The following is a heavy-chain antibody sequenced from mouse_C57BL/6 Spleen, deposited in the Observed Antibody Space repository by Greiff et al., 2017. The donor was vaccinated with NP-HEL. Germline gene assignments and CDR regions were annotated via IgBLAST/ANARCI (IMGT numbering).Heavy chain of an antibody. D-gene: IGHD2-3*01. CDR1: GYSITSGYY. CDR3: ANLYDYWYFDV. J-gene: IGHJ1*03. CDR2: ISYDGSN. Sequence: EVKLMESGPGLVKPSQSLSLTCSVTGYSITSGYYWNWIRQFPGNKLEWMGYISYDGSNNYNPTLKNRISITRDKSKNQFFLKLHSVTTEDTATYYCANLYDYWYFDVWGTGTTVTVSS. V-gene: IGHV3-6*01.